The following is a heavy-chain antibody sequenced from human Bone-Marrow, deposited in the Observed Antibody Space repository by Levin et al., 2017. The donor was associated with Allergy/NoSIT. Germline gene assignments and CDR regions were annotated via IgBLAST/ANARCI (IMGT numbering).Heavy chain of an antibody. CDR2: IIPMFDTT. CDR1: FFPFPLSS. J-gene: IGHJ5*02. Sequence: SFPSSFFPFPLSSLLWVRQAPGQGLEWMGGIIPMFDTTNYAQKFQGRVTITSSYSTSTAYMELNSLRSEDTAVYYCATGSTYYWGWFDPWGQGTLVTVSS. CDR3: ATGSTYYWGWFDP. D-gene: IGHD1-14*01. V-gene: IGHV1-69*01.